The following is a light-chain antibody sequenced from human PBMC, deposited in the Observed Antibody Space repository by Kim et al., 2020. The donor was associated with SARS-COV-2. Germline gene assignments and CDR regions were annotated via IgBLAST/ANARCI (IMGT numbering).Light chain of an antibody. Sequence: SASTGDRVTITCRASQGISSYLAWYQQKPGKAPKLQIYAASTLQSGVPSRFSGSGSGTDFTLTISCLQSEDFATYYCQQYYSYPTFGGGTKVDIK. CDR1: QGISSY. CDR3: QQYYSYPT. V-gene: IGKV1-8*01. J-gene: IGKJ4*01. CDR2: AAS.